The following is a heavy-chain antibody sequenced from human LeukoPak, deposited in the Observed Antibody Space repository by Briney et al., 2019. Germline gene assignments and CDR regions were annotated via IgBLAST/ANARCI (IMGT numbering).Heavy chain of an antibody. V-gene: IGHV3-30*04. CDR3: SRVDTAWSVDY. D-gene: IGHD5-18*01. CDR2: ISYDGRNK. CDR1: GFTFSSYA. Sequence: PGGSLRLSCVASGFTFSSYAMHWVRQALGKGLEWVAVISYDGRNKYYADSVKGRFTISRDNSKNTLYLQMNSLRAEDTAVFYCSRVDTAWSVDYGGQGTLVTVSS. J-gene: IGHJ4*02.